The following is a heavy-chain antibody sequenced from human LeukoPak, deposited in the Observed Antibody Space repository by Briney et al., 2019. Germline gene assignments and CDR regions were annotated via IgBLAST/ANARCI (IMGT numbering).Heavy chain of an antibody. J-gene: IGHJ5*02. CDR3: ATVLDLQGWFDP. D-gene: IGHD3-9*01. V-gene: IGHV4-34*01. CDR1: GGSFSDYY. CDR2: INHSGST. Sequence: SETLSLTCAVHGGSFSDYYWSWVRQSPGKELEWIGEINHSGSTNSNPSLKSRVTISVDTSKNQFSLKLSSVTAADTAVYYCATVLDLQGWFDPWGQGTLVTVSS.